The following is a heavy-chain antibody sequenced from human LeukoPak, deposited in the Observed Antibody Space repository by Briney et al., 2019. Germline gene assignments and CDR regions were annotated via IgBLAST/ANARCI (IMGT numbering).Heavy chain of an antibody. D-gene: IGHD6-13*01. V-gene: IGHV4-59*01. J-gene: IGHJ4*02. CDR1: GGSISSYY. CDR3: ARVEQQLVLGY. CDR2: IYYSGST. Sequence: PSETLSLTCTVSGGSISSYYWSWIRQPPGKGLEWIGYIYYSGSTNYNPSLKSRVTISVDTSKNQFSLKLSSVTAADTAVYYCARVEQQLVLGYWGQGTLVTVSS.